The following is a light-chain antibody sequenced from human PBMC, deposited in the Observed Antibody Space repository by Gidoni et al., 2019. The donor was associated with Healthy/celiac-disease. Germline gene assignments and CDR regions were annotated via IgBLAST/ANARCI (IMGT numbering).Light chain of an antibody. V-gene: IGKV1-39*01. CDR2: AAS. CDR3: QQSYSTLWT. CDR1: QSISSY. J-gene: IGKJ1*01. Sequence: DIQMTNRPSSLSASVGDRVTITCRASQSISSYLNWYQQKPGKAPKLLIYAASSLQSGVPSRFSGSGSGTDFTLTISSLQPEDFATYYCQQSYSTLWTFGQGTKVEIK.